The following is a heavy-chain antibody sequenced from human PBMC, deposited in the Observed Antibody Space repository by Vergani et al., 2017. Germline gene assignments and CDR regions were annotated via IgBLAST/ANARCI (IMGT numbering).Heavy chain of an antibody. J-gene: IGHJ4*01. D-gene: IGHD1-20*01. CDR1: GFTFSNSA. Sequence: EVHLLESGGGLVQSGGSLRLSCAASGFTFSNSAVSLVRQAPGRGLAWVSSISGPGLSTYYADSVKGRFSISRDNSKNTVFLQMHSLRAEDTAIYYCARAYGRYDWFDYWGQRTLVTVSS. CDR2: ISGPGLST. V-gene: IGHV3-23*01. CDR3: ARAYGRYDWFDY.